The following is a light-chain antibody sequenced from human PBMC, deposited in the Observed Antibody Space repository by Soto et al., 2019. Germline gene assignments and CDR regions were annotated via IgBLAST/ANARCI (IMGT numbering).Light chain of an antibody. CDR1: QSVSSSY. CDR3: QQFRSSPLT. J-gene: IGKJ4*01. Sequence: IVMTQSPDTLSLSPGQRATLSCRASQSVSSSYLAWYQQKPGQAPRLLIYGASSRASGIPDRFSGSGSGTDFTLTISRVEPEDFAVYYCQQFRSSPLTFGGGTKVDIK. V-gene: IGKV3-20*01. CDR2: GAS.